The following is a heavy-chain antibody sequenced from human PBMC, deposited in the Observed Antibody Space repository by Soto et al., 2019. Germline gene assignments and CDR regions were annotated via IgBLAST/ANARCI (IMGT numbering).Heavy chain of an antibody. CDR2: INHSGST. J-gene: IGHJ4*02. V-gene: IGHV4-34*01. CDR3: ARRGSSSWAYYFDY. D-gene: IGHD6-13*01. Sequence: SETLSLTCAVYGGSFSGYYWSWIRQPPGKGLEWIGEINHSGSTSYNPSLKSRVTISVDTSKNQFSLKLSSVTAADTAVYYCARRGSSSWAYYFDYWGQGTLVTVSS. CDR1: GGSFSGYY.